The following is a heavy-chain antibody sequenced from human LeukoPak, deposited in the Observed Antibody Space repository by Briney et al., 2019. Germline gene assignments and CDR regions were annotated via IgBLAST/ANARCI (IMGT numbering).Heavy chain of an antibody. CDR3: ARDSSSLPLDY. CDR2: IYYSGST. J-gene: IGHJ4*02. V-gene: IGHV4-59*11. CDR1: GGSISSHY. D-gene: IGHD6-6*01. Sequence: SETLSLTCTVSGGSISSHYWSWIRQPPGKELEWIGYIYYSGSTNYNPSLKSRVTISVDTSKNQFSLKLSSVTAADTAVYYCARDSSSLPLDYWGQGTLVTVSS.